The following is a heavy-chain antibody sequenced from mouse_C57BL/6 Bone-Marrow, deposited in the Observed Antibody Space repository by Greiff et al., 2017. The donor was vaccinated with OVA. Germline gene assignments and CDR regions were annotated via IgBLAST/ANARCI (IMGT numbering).Heavy chain of an antibody. J-gene: IGHJ4*01. V-gene: IGHV5-17*01. D-gene: IGHD1-1*01. CDR2: ISSGSSTI. CDR1: GFTFSDYG. Sequence: EVKVVESGGGLVKPGGSLKLSCAASGFTFSDYGMHWVRQAPEKGLEWVAYISSGSSTIYYADTVKGRFTISRDNAKNTLFLQMTSLRSEDTAMYYCARLWDYYGSSYGYYAMDYWGQGTSVTVSS. CDR3: ARLWDYYGSSYGYYAMDY.